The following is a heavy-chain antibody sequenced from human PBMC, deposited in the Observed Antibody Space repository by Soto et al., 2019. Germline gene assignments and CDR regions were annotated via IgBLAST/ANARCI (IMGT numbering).Heavy chain of an antibody. CDR1: GGTFSSYA. V-gene: IGHV1-69*13. CDR3: AREEGTYTAMVDPGAGGSYYYYGMDV. Sequence: SVKVSCKASGGTFSSYAISWVRQAPGQGLEWMGGIIPIFGTANYAQKFQGRVTITADESTSTAYVGLSSLRSEDTAVYYCAREEGTYTAMVDPGAGGSYYYYGMDVWGQGSTVTVSS. J-gene: IGHJ6*02. CDR2: IIPIFGTA. D-gene: IGHD5-18*01.